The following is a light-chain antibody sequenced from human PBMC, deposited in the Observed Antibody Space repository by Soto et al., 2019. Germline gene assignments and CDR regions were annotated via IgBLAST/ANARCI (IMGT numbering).Light chain of an antibody. CDR2: SNN. CDR1: SSNIGSNT. J-gene: IGLJ2*01. Sequence: QSVLTQPTSASGTPGQRVTMSCSGSSSNIGSNTVNWYQQLPGTAPKLLIYSNNQRPSGVPDRFSGSKSGTSASLAISWLLSEDEADYYCSTWDDSLSALVVFGGGTKVTVL. CDR3: STWDDSLSALVV. V-gene: IGLV1-44*01.